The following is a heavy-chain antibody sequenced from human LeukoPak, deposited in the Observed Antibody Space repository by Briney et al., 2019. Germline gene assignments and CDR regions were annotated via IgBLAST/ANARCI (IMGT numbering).Heavy chain of an antibody. J-gene: IGHJ4*02. CDR2: IYYSGST. CDR1: GGSISSYY. D-gene: IGHD5-24*01. Sequence: SETLSLTCTVSGGSISSYYWSWIRQPPGKGLEWIGYIYYSGSTNYNPSLKSRVTISVDTSKNQFSLKLSSVTAAGTAVYYCARDRSRDGYNTFDYWGQGTLVTVSS. CDR3: ARDRSRDGYNTFDY. V-gene: IGHV4-59*01.